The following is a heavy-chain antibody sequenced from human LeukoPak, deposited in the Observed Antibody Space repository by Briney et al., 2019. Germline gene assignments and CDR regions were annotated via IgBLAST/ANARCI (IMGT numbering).Heavy chain of an antibody. CDR3: ARGNLRYFDWCDY. CDR1: GHTFTSYA. Sequence: GASVKVSCKASGHTFTSYAMHWVRQAPGQRLECMGWINACNGNTKYSQKFQGRVTITRDTSTSTAYMELSSLRSEDTAVYSCARGNLRYFDWCDYWGQGTLVTVSS. D-gene: IGHD3-9*01. V-gene: IGHV1-3*01. J-gene: IGHJ4*02. CDR2: INACNGNT.